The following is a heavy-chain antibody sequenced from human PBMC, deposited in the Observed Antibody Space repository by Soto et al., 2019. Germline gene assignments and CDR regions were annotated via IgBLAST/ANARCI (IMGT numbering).Heavy chain of an antibody. J-gene: IGHJ6*02. V-gene: IGHV1-69*13. D-gene: IGHD2-2*01. CDR1: GGTFSSYA. Sequence: SVKVSCKASGGTFSSYAISWVRQAPGQGLEWMGGIIPIFGTANYAQKFQGRVTITADESTSTAYMELSSLRSEDTAVYYCARDRGYCSSTSCPYYYYYGMDVWGQGTTVTVSS. CDR3: ARDRGYCSSTSCPYYYYYGMDV. CDR2: IIPIFGTA.